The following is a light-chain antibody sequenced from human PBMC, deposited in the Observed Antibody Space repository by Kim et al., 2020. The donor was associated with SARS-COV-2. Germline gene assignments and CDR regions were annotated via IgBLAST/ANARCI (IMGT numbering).Light chain of an antibody. CDR3: QQYGSSMLT. CDR1: QSVSSSY. CDR2: GAS. Sequence: SPGERATLSCRASQSVSSSYLAWYQQKPGQAPRLLIYGASSRATGIPDRFSGSGSGTDFTLTINRLEPEDFAVYYCQQYGSSMLTFGGGTKVDIK. J-gene: IGKJ4*01. V-gene: IGKV3-20*01.